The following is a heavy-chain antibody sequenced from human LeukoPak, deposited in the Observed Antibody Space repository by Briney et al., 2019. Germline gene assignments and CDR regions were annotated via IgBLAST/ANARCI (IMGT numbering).Heavy chain of an antibody. CDR3: ARSTSSYNWFDP. CDR1: GDSITNYY. V-gene: IGHV4-34*01. D-gene: IGHD6-6*01. CDR2: INHSGST. Sequence: SETLSLTCTVSGDSITNYYWSWIRQPPGKGLEWIGEINHSGSTNYNPSLKSRVTISVDKSKNQVSLNLTSVTAADSAVYYCARSTSSYNWFDPWGQGTLVTVSS. J-gene: IGHJ5*02.